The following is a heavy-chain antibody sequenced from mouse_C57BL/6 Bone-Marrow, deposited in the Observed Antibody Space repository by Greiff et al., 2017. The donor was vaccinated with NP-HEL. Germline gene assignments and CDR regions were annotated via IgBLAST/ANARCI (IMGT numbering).Heavy chain of an antibody. Sequence: EVQGVESGAELVRPGASVKLSCTASGFNIKDDYMHWVKQRPEQGLEWIGWIDPENGDTEYASKFQGKATITADTSSNTAYLQLSSLTSEDTAVYYCTTFGLFAYWGQGTLVTVSA. CDR1: GFNIKDDY. CDR2: IDPENGDT. J-gene: IGHJ3*01. V-gene: IGHV14-4*01. CDR3: TTFGLFAY.